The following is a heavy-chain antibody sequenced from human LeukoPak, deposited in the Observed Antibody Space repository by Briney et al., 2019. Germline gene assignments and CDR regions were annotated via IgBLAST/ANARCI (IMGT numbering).Heavy chain of an antibody. D-gene: IGHD6-6*01. CDR1: GGSISSSSYY. J-gene: IGHJ6*03. Sequence: SETLSLTCTVSGGSISSSSYYWGWIRQPPGKGLEWIGSIYYSGGTYYNPSLKSRVTISVDTSKNQFSLKLSSVTAADTAVYYCARRGIAARSNYYYMDVWGKGTTVTVSS. V-gene: IGHV4-39*01. CDR2: IYYSGGT. CDR3: ARRGIAARSNYYYMDV.